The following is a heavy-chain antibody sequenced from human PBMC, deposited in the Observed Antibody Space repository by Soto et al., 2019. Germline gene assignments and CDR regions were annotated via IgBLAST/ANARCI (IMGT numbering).Heavy chain of an antibody. CDR2: INPSGGST. V-gene: IGHV1-46*03. CDR3: ARDHSTLLYDSSGYGGDAFDI. D-gene: IGHD3-22*01. J-gene: IGHJ3*02. CDR1: GYTFTSYY. Sequence: GASVKVSCKASGYTFTSYYMHWVRQAPGQGLEWMGIINPSGGSTSYAQKFQGRVTMTRDTSTSTVYMELSSLRSEDTAVYYCARDHSTLLYDSSGYGGDAFDIWGQGTMVTVSS.